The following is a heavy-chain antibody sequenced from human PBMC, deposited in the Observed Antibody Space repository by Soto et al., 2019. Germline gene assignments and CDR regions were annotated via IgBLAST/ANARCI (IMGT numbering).Heavy chain of an antibody. CDR1: GFTVSTNY. J-gene: IGHJ2*01. CDR3: ASGPNYWYIDL. V-gene: IGHV3-53*01. CDR2: IYSGGYT. Sequence: EVQLVESGGGLLQPGGSLRLSCAASGFTVSTNYMSWVRQAPGKGLEWVSVIYSGGYTYYAESVKGRFTVSRDNSKNTVYLQMSILRAEDTAVYYCASGPNYWYIDLWGRGNLVTVSS.